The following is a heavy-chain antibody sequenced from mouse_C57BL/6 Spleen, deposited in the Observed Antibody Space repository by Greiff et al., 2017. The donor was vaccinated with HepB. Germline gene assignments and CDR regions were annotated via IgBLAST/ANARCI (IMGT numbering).Heavy chain of an antibody. D-gene: IGHD2-2*01. CDR2: IDPSDSYP. CDR3: ARGIYYGYDVPYFDY. CDR1: GYTFTSYW. V-gene: IGHV1-50*01. Sequence: VQLQQSGAELVKPGASVKLSCKASGYTFTSYWMQWVKQRPGQGLEWVGEIDPSDSYPNYNQKFKGKATLTVDTSSSTAYMQISSLTSEDSAVYYCARGIYYGYDVPYFDYWGQGTTLTVSS. J-gene: IGHJ2*01.